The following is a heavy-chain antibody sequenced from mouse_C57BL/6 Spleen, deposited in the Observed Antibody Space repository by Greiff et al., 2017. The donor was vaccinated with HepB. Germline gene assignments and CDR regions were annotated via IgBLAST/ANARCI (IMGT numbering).Heavy chain of an antibody. V-gene: IGHV5-17*01. CDR2: ISSGSSTI. J-gene: IGHJ2*01. CDR1: GFTFSDYG. Sequence: EVKLQESGGGLVKPGGSLKLSCAASGFTFSDYGMHWVRQAPEKGLEWVAYISSGSSTIYYADTVKGRFTISRDNAKNTLFLQMTSLRSEDTAMYYCAKLWPFDYWGQGTTLTVSS. CDR3: AKLWPFDY. D-gene: IGHD1-1*02.